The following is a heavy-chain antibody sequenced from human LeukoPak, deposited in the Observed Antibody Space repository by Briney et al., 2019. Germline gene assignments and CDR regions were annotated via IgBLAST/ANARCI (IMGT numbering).Heavy chain of an antibody. CDR2: ISGSGGST. CDR3: TTGTRGWDS. CDR1: GFTFSSYA. J-gene: IGHJ4*02. D-gene: IGHD1-1*01. V-gene: IGHV3-23*01. Sequence: HPGGSLRLSCAASGFTFSSYAMSWVRQAPGKGLEWVSAISGSGGSTYYADSVKGRFTISRENAKNSFYLQMNSLTVGDTAVYYCTTGTRGWDSWGQGTLVTVSS.